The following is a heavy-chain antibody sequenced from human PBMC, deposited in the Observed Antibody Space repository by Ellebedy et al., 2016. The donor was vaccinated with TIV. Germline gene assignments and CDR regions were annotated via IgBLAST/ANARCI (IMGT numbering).Heavy chain of an antibody. CDR3: ARGLWFGELDV. J-gene: IGHJ6*02. Sequence: AASVKVSCKASGYSLTSNGISWVRQAPGQGLEWMGWIGAYNGNTNYAQKFQGRVTMTTDTSTSTVYMDLRSLRSDDTVVYYCARGLWFGELDVWGQGTTVTVSS. CDR1: GYSLTSNG. CDR2: IGAYNGNT. D-gene: IGHD3-10*01. V-gene: IGHV1-18*01.